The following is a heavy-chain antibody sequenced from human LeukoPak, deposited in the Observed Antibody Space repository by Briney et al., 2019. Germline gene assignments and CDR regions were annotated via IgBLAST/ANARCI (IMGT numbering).Heavy chain of an antibody. CDR3: ARERTAGREFDY. Sequence: SETLSLTCNVSGGSINSYYWSWIRQPPGKGLERIGYVYHSGSTNYNPFLKSRVTISVDTSKNQFSLKLTSVTAADTAVYFCARERTAGREFDYWGQGTLVTVSS. D-gene: IGHD2-21*02. J-gene: IGHJ4*02. V-gene: IGHV4-59*01. CDR1: GGSINSYY. CDR2: VYHSGST.